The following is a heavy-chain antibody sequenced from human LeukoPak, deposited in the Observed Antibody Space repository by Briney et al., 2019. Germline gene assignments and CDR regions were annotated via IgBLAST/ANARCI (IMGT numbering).Heavy chain of an antibody. Sequence: GGSLRLSCAASGFTFSSYSMNWVRQAPGKGLEWVSSISSSSSYIYYADSVKGRFTISRDNAKNSLCLQMNSLRAEDTAVYYCARAYHSGLLWFGESPHDAFDIWGQGTMVTVSS. V-gene: IGHV3-21*01. J-gene: IGHJ3*02. CDR2: ISSSSSYI. CDR3: ARAYHSGLLWFGESPHDAFDI. CDR1: GFTFSSYS. D-gene: IGHD3-10*01.